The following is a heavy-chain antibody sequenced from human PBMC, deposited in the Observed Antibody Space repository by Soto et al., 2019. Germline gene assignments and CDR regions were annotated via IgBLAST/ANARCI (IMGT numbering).Heavy chain of an antibody. CDR3: VKGSPVAGNYYYYYGMDV. V-gene: IGHV3-64D*06. CDR2: ISSNGGST. Sequence: PGGSLRLSCSASGFTFSSYAMHWVRQAPGKGLEYVSAISSNGGSTYYADSVKGRFTISRDNSKNTLYLQMSSLRAEDTAVYYCVKGSPVAGNYYYYYGMDVWGQGTTVTVSS. J-gene: IGHJ6*02. D-gene: IGHD6-19*01. CDR1: GFTFSSYA.